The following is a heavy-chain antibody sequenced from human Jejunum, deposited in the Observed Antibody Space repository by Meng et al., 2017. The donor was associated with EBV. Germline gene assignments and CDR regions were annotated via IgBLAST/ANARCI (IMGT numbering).Heavy chain of an antibody. V-gene: IGHV1-46*01. CDR1: GYTFTSYS. J-gene: IGHJ4*02. CDR3: ARSIIAPAATGY. D-gene: IGHD6-13*01. CDR2: INPNGGST. Sequence: QVQWVTSGAEVKKPGASVKISCKASGYTFTSYSMHWVRQAPGQGLEWMGIINPNGGSTTYAQEFQGRLTMTRDTSTSTVNMELSSLRSEDTAMYYCARSIIAPAATGYWGQGTLVTVSS.